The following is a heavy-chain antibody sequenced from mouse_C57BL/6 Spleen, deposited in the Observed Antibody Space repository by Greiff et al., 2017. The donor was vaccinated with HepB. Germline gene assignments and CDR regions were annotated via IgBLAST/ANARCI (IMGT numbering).Heavy chain of an antibody. Sequence: EVKLVESGGDLVKPGGSLKLSCAASGFTFSSYGMSWVRQTPDKRLEWVATISSGGSYTYYPDSVKGRFTISRDNAKNTLYLQMSSLKSEDTAMYYCARHEVTTYPRNFDVWGTGTTVTVSS. CDR2: ISSGGSYT. V-gene: IGHV5-6*02. D-gene: IGHD2-5*01. CDR1: GFTFSSYG. CDR3: ARHEVTTYPRNFDV. J-gene: IGHJ1*03.